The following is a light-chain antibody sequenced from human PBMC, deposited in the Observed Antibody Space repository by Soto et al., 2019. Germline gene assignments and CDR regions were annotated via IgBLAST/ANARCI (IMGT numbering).Light chain of an antibody. CDR3: CSYAGSSTHYV. J-gene: IGLJ1*01. CDR2: EVT. V-gene: IGLV2-23*02. Sequence: QSLLTQPAYVSGSPGQSMTISCAGTSIDVGSYNLVSWYQQHPGKAPKLMIFEVTKRPSGVSSRFSGSKSDNTASLTISGLQTEDEADYYCCSYAGSSTHYVFGTGTKVTV. CDR1: SIDVGSYNL.